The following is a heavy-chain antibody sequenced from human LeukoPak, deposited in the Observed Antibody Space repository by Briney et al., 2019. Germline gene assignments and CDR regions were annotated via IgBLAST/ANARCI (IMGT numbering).Heavy chain of an antibody. CDR1: GGSISSSSYY. D-gene: IGHD7-27*01. CDR2: IYYSGST. V-gene: IGHV4-39*07. J-gene: IGHJ4*02. CDR3: ARVLTGDPPDY. Sequence: SETLSLTCTVSGGSISSSSYYWGWIRQPPGKGLEWIGSIYYSGSTYYNPSLKSRVTISVDTSKNQFSLKLSSVTAADTAVYYCARVLTGDPPDYWGQGTLVTVSS.